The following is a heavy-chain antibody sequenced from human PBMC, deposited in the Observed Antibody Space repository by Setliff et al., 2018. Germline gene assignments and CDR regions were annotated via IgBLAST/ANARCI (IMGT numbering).Heavy chain of an antibody. Sequence: KPSETLSLTCTVSGGSISSYYWSWIRQPPGKGLEWIGYIYYSGSTNYNPSLKSRVTISVNTSKNQFTLKLSSVTAADTAVYYCARPDVGGSWTSDAFDIWGQGTMVTVSS. CDR3: ARPDVGGSWTSDAFDI. CDR2: IYYSGST. V-gene: IGHV4-59*08. CDR1: GGSISSYY. J-gene: IGHJ3*02.